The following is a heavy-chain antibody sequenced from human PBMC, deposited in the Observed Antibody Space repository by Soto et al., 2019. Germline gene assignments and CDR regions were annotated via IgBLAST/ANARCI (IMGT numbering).Heavy chain of an antibody. CDR1: GGSISSSSYY. CDR3: ARHTIVVVPAAIDY. V-gene: IGHV4-39*01. CDR2: IYYSGST. Sequence: SETLSLTCTVSGGSISSSSYYWGWIRQPPGKGLEWIGSIYYSGSTYYNPSLKSRVTISVDTSKNQFSLKLSSVTAADTAVYYCARHTIVVVPAAIDYWGQGTMVTVSS. D-gene: IGHD2-2*01. J-gene: IGHJ4*02.